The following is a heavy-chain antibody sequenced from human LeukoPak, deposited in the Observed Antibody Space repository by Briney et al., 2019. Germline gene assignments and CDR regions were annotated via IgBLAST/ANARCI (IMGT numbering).Heavy chain of an antibody. D-gene: IGHD6-19*01. Sequence: GGSLRLSCAASGFTFDDYAMHWVRQAPGEGLEWGSGISWHSGSIGYADSVKGRFTISRDNAKNSLYLQMNSLRAEDTALYYCAKDGGSGWLYNWFDPWGQGTLVTVSS. CDR3: AKDGGSGWLYNWFDP. V-gene: IGHV3-9*01. J-gene: IGHJ5*02. CDR2: ISWHSGSI. CDR1: GFTFDDYA.